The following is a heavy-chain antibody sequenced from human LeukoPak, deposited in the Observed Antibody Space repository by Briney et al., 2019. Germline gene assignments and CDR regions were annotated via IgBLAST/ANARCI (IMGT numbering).Heavy chain of an antibody. D-gene: IGHD3-10*01. Sequence: PSETLSLTCTVSGGSFSSSSYYWGWIRQPPGKGLEWIGSIYYGGSIYHNPSLKSRVTISVDTSKKQFSLKLSSVIAADTALYYCARDRVWFGELSPTFDYWGQGTLVTVSS. CDR1: GGSFSSSSYY. CDR3: ARDRVWFGELSPTFDY. J-gene: IGHJ4*02. V-gene: IGHV4-39*07. CDR2: IYYGGSI.